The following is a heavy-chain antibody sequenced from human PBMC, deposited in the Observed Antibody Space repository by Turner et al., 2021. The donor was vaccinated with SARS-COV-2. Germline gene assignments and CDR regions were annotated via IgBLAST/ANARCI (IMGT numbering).Heavy chain of an antibody. CDR1: GYTFTGYY. CDR3: ARVPFKGGSRADY. J-gene: IGHJ4*02. CDR2: INPNNGDT. D-gene: IGHD3-10*01. V-gene: IGHV1-2*02. Sequence: QVQLVQSGAEVKKPGASVTVPCPASGYTFTGYYMHWGRQATGQGLEWMGGINPNNGDTIYAQKFQGRVTMTWDTSISTAYMELRRLRSDDTAVYYCARVPFKGGSRADYWGRGTLVTVSS.